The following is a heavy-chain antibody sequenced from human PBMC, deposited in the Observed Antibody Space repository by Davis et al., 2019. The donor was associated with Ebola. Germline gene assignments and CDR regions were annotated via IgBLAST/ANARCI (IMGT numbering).Heavy chain of an antibody. Sequence: ASVKVSCKASGYTFTSYGISWVRQAPGQGLEWMGRINPNSGGTNYAQKFQGRVTMTRDTSISTAYMELSRLRSDDTAVYYCARDRLRDTIFGVVIMAGDFDPWGQGTLVTVSS. V-gene: IGHV1-2*06. J-gene: IGHJ5*02. CDR3: ARDRLRDTIFGVVIMAGDFDP. CDR2: INPNSGGT. D-gene: IGHD3-3*01. CDR1: GYTFTSYG.